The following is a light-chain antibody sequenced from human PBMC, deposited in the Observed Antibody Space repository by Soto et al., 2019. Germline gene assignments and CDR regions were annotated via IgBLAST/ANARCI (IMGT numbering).Light chain of an antibody. Sequence: QYALTQPASVSGSPGQSITISCTGTSSDVGSHNLVSWYQQHPGQAPKLMIYEVSKRPLGVSARFSASKSGNTASLTISGLQAEDEDDYYCCSYGGSRAVFGGCTQLTVL. CDR1: SSDVGSHNL. CDR2: EVS. J-gene: IGLJ7*01. V-gene: IGLV2-23*02. CDR3: CSYGGSRAV.